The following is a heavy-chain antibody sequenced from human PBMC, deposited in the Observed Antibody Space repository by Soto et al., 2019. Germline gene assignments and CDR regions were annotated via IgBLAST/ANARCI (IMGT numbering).Heavy chain of an antibody. Sequence: NPSETLSLTCAVSGGSISSSNWWSWVRQPPGKGLGWIGEIYHSGSTNYNPSLKSRVTISVDKSKNQFSLKLSSVTAADTAVYYCARDYPGHLSWFDPWGQGTLVTVSS. CDR2: IYHSGST. CDR3: ARDYPGHLSWFDP. CDR1: GGSISSSNW. J-gene: IGHJ5*02. V-gene: IGHV4-4*02.